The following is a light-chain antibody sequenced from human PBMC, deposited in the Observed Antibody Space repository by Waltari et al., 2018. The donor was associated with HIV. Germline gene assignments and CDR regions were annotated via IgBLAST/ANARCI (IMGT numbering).Light chain of an antibody. V-gene: IGLV2-11*01. J-gene: IGLJ3*02. Sequence: QSALTQPRPVSGSPGQSVTISCTGTSSGGGGYNSVAWYQQHPGKAPKFIMYDVSKRPSGVPDRFSGSKSGNTASLTISGLQAEDEADYYCCSYAGSYPVVFGGGTKLTVL. CDR1: SSGGGGYNS. CDR3: CSYAGSYPVV. CDR2: DVS.